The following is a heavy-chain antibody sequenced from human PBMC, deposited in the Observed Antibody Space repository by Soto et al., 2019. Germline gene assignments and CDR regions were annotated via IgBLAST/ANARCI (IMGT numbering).Heavy chain of an antibody. V-gene: IGHV4-59*01. J-gene: IGHJ4*02. CDR2: IYYSGST. D-gene: IGHD5-18*01. CDR1: GGSISSYY. CDR3: ARGNPRIQLWLGDFDY. Sequence: ASETLSLTCTVSGGSISSYYWSWIRQPPGKGLEWIGYIYYSGSTNYNPSLKSRVTISVDTSKNQFSLKLSSVTAADTAVYYCARGNPRIQLWLGDFDYWGQGTLVTVSS.